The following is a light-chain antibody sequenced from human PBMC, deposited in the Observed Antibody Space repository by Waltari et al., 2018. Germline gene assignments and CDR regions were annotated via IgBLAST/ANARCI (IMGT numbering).Light chain of an antibody. V-gene: IGLV3-21*02. CDR3: QVWDSGSDHYV. CDR1: NNGSTN. J-gene: IGLJ1*01. Sequence: SSELTQQPSVSVAPGQTARITCDGKNNGSTNGHWYQHKPGQAPVLVVYDDGDRASAIPERFSGSNSGNTAALTISRVDAGDEAEYYCQVWDSGSDHYVFGTVTKVTVL. CDR2: DDG.